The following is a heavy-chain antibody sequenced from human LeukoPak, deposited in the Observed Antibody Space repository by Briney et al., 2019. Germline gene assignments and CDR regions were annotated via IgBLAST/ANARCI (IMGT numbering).Heavy chain of an antibody. CDR2: ISYDGSNK. J-gene: IGHJ3*02. V-gene: IGHV3-30-3*01. CDR1: GSTFSSYA. CDR3: ASPWNIVVVPAPQSGAFDI. Sequence: GGSLRLSCAASGSTFSSYAMHWVRQAPGKGLEWVAVISYDGSNKYYADSVKGRFTISRDNSKNTLYLQMNSLRAEDTAVYYCASPWNIVVVPAPQSGAFDIWGQGTMVTVSS. D-gene: IGHD2-2*01.